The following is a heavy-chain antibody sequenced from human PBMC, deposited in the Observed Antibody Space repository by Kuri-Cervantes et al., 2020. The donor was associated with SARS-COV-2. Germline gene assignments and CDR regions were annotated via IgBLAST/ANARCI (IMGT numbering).Heavy chain of an antibody. Sequence: SETLSLTCTVSGGSISSYYWSWIRQPPGKGLEWIGSIYYSGSTNYNPSLKSRVTISVDTSKNQFSLKLSSVTAADTAVYYFARALGAVRLDAFDIWGQGTMVTVSS. CDR2: IYYSGST. D-gene: IGHD3-16*01. CDR1: GGSISSYY. CDR3: ARALGAVRLDAFDI. V-gene: IGHV4-59*12. J-gene: IGHJ3*02.